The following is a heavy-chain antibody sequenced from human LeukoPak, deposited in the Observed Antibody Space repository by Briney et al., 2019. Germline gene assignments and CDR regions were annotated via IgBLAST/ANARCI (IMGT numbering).Heavy chain of an antibody. V-gene: IGHV4-59*01. CDR3: ARDRSDGNGGTDY. CDR1: GGSISSYY. Sequence: MSSETLSLTCAVSGGSISSYYWSWIRQPPGRGLEWIGSIHYSGSTSYNSSLKSRVTISVDTSKNQFSLKLSSVTPADSAVYYCARDRSDGNGGTDYWGQGTLVTVSS. J-gene: IGHJ4*02. CDR2: IHYSGST. D-gene: IGHD2-8*01.